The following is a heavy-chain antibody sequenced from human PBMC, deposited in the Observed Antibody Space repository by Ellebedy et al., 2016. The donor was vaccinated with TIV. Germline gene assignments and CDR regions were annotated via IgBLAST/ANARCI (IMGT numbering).Heavy chain of an antibody. V-gene: IGHV1-2*02. Sequence: ASVKVSXXASGYTFTAYYMHWVRQAPGQGLEWMGWINPKSGGTNYAQKYQGRVTMTRDTSISTAYMELSSLRSEDTAVYYCARARKTNAFDIWGQGTMVTVSS. D-gene: IGHD1-14*01. CDR3: ARARKTNAFDI. J-gene: IGHJ3*02. CDR1: GYTFTAYY. CDR2: INPKSGGT.